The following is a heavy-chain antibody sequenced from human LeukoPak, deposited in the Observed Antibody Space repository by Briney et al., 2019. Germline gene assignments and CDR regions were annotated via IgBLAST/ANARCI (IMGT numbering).Heavy chain of an antibody. Sequence: SETLSLTCTVSGGSISSGSYYWSWIRQPAGKGLEWIVRIYTSGSTNYNPSLKSRVTISVDTSKNQFSLKLSSVTAADTAVYYCASEVEPIVGAIGGAFDIWGQGTMVTVSS. CDR1: GGSISSGSYY. V-gene: IGHV4-61*02. CDR3: ASEVEPIVGAIGGAFDI. CDR2: IYTSGST. D-gene: IGHD1-26*01. J-gene: IGHJ3*02.